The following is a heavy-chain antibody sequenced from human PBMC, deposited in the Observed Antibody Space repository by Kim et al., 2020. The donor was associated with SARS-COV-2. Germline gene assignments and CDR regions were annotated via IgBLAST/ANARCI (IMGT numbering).Heavy chain of an antibody. CDR1: GFTFSSYG. V-gene: IGHV3-33*08. J-gene: IGHJ6*02. CDR3: AREYDFWSGYVGIYYYYYGMDV. Sequence: GGSLRLSCAASGFTFSSYGMHWVRQAPGKGLEWVAVIWYDGSNKYYADSVKGRFTISRDNSKNTLYLQMNSLRAEDTAVYYCAREYDFWSGYVGIYYYYYGMDVWGQGTTVTVSS. CDR2: IWYDGSNK. D-gene: IGHD3-3*01.